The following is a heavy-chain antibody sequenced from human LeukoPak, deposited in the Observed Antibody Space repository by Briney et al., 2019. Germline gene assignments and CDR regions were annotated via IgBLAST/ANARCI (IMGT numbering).Heavy chain of an antibody. Sequence: PGGSLRLSCAASGFTFSSYGMHWVRQAPGKGLEWVAFIRYDGSNKYYADSVKGRFTISRDNSKNTLYLQMNSLRAEDTAVYYCANYRIVGATSGGYWGQGTLVTVSS. D-gene: IGHD1-26*01. CDR3: ANYRIVGATSGGY. CDR1: GFTFSSYG. J-gene: IGHJ4*02. CDR2: IRYDGSNK. V-gene: IGHV3-30*02.